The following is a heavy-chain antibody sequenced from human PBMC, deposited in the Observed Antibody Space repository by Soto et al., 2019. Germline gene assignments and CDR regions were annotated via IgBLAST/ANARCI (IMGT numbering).Heavy chain of an antibody. Sequence: QVQLRESGPGLVKPSGTLSLTCAVSGGSISSNHWWNWVRQSPGEGLEWIGEIYHSGSTNDHLSLKRRITMSVDKSKNQFSLSLNSVTAADTATYFCARFPFVDNFDYYGMVVWGQGTTVTVSS. J-gene: IGHJ6*02. CDR3: ARFPFVDNFDYYGMVV. D-gene: IGHD5-12*01. V-gene: IGHV4-4*02. CDR2: IYHSGST. CDR1: GGSISSNHW.